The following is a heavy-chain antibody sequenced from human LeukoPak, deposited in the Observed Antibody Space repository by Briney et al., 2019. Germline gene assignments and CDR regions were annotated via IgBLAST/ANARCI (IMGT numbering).Heavy chain of an antibody. J-gene: IGHJ4*02. CDR2: IYYSGST. CDR1: GGSISSYY. D-gene: IGHD3-10*01. Sequence: SETLSLTCTVSGGSISSYYWSWIRQPPGKGLEWIGYIYYSGSTNYNPSLKSRVTISVDTSKNQFSLKLSSVTAADTAVYYCAREWGYYGSGFDYWGQGTLVTVSS. V-gene: IGHV4-59*01. CDR3: AREWGYYGSGFDY.